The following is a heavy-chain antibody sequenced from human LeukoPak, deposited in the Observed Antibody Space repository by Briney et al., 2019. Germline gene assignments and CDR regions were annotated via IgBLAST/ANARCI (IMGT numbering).Heavy chain of an antibody. CDR1: GGSISSSSYY. CDR3: ARVSVSGWSDY. J-gene: IGHJ4*02. V-gene: IGHV4-39*07. Sequence: SETLSLTCTVSGGSISSSSYYWGWIRQPPGKGLEWIGSIYYSGSTYYNPSLKSRVTISVDTSKNQFSLKLSSVTAADTAVYYCARVSVSGWSDYWGQGTLVTVSS. CDR2: IYYSGST. D-gene: IGHD6-19*01.